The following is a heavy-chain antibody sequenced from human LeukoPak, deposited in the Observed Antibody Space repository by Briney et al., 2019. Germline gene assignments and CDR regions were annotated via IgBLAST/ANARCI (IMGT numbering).Heavy chain of an antibody. Sequence: ASVKVSCKASGYTFTGYYMHWVRQAPGQGLEWMGWINPNSGGTNYAQKFQGRVTMTRDTSISTAYMELSRLRSDDTAVYYCARVRRAAGTGIYFDYWGQGTLVTVSS. V-gene: IGHV1-2*02. D-gene: IGHD6-13*01. CDR1: GYTFTGYY. J-gene: IGHJ4*02. CDR3: ARVRRAAGTGIYFDY. CDR2: INPNSGGT.